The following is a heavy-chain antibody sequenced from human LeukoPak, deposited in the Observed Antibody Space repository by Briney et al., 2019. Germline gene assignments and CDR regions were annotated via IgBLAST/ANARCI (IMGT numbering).Heavy chain of an antibody. Sequence: PSETLSLTCAVYGGSFSGYYWSWIRQPPGKGLEWIGEIDHSGRTNSNASLKSRVTISVDVSKNRFSLRLTSVTAADTAVYYCARKSIATAGRKPYDYWDQGTLVTVSS. CDR2: IDHSGRT. D-gene: IGHD6-13*01. CDR3: ARKSIATAGRKPYDY. J-gene: IGHJ4*02. CDR1: GGSFSGYY. V-gene: IGHV4-34*01.